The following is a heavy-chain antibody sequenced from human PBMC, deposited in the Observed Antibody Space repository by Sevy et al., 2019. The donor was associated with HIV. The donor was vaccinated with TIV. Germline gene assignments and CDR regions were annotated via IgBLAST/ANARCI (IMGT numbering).Heavy chain of an antibody. D-gene: IGHD3-22*01. Sequence: GGSLRLSCAASGFTFSSYGMSWVRQAPGEGLEWVSAISRSGGRTYYADSVKGRFTISRDNSKNTLYLQMNSLRAEDTAVHYCAKEGLRPYDSSSYYAGPDAFHIWGQGTMVTVSS. CDR3: AKEGLRPYDSSSYYAGPDAFHI. CDR2: ISRSGGRT. J-gene: IGHJ3*02. CDR1: GFTFSSYG. V-gene: IGHV3-23*01.